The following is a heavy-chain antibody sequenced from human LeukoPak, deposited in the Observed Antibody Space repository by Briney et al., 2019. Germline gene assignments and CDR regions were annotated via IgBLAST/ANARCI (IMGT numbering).Heavy chain of an antibody. CDR2: ISGSCGNT. CDR3: AKHTLVSCYYNFDY. CDR1: ESTFNTYA. J-gene: IGHJ4*02. V-gene: IGHV3-23*01. Sequence: PGGSLRLSCAASESTFNTYAMNWVRQAPGKGLEWVSAISGSCGNTYYADSVKGRFTVSRDNSKNTLYLQMNSLRAEDTAVYYCAKHTLVSCYYNFDYWGQGTLVTVSS. D-gene: IGHD2-15*01.